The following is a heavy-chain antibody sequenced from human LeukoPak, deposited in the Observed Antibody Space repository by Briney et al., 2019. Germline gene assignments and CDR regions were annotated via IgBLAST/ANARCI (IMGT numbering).Heavy chain of an antibody. D-gene: IGHD6-13*01. CDR2: FYYSGST. Sequence: SETLSLTCTVSGGSISSSSYYWGWIRQPPGKGLEWIGSFYYSGSTYYNPSFKSRVTISVDTSENQFSLKLSSVTAADTAVYYCATDGGSSWYNFDYWGQGTLVTVSS. CDR3: ATDGGSSWYNFDY. V-gene: IGHV4-39*07. CDR1: GGSISSSSYY. J-gene: IGHJ4*02.